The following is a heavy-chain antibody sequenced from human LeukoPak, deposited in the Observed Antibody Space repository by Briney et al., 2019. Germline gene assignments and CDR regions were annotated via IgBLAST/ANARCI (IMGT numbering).Heavy chain of an antibody. V-gene: IGHV3-23*01. Sequence: GGSLRLSCAASGFTFSSYAMSWVRQAPGKGLEWVSAISGSGSSTYYADSVKGRFIISRVNSKNTLYLQMNSLRAEDTAVYYCAKEITMIVVVTPDAFDIWGQGTMVTVSS. J-gene: IGHJ3*02. CDR3: AKEITMIVVVTPDAFDI. CDR2: ISGSGSST. D-gene: IGHD3-22*01. CDR1: GFTFSSYA.